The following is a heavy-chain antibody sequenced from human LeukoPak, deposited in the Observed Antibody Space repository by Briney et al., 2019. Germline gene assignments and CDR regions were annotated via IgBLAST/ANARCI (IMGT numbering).Heavy chain of an antibody. CDR1: GDSVSSNSAA. CDR3: ARNSRKNYGMDV. Sequence: SQTPSLTCAISGDSVSSNSAAWNWIRQSPSRGLEWLGRTYYRSKWYNDYAVSVKSRITINPDTSKNQFSLQLNSVTPEDTAMYYCARNSRKNYGMDVWGQGTTVTVSS. D-gene: IGHD6-13*01. J-gene: IGHJ6*02. CDR2: TYYRSKWYN. V-gene: IGHV6-1*01.